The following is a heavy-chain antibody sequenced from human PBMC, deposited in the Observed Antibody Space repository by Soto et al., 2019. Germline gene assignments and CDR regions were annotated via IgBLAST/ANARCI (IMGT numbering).Heavy chain of an antibody. V-gene: IGHV4-59*08. CDR3: ARHWYGSGTHFPFDS. Sequence: SETLSLTCTVSDGSISSYYWSWIRRPPGKGLEWIGYIYYSGSTDHNPSLKSRVTISVDTSKNQFSLKLSSVTAADTAVYFCARHWYGSGTHFPFDSWGQGTLVTVSS. CDR2: IYYSGST. J-gene: IGHJ4*02. CDR1: DGSISSYY. D-gene: IGHD3-10*01.